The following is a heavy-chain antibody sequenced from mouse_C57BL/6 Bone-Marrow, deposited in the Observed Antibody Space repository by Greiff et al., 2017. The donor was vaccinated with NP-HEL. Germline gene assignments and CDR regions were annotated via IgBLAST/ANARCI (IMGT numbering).Heavy chain of an antibody. J-gene: IGHJ2*01. CDR1: GYTFTSYW. CDR3: ARCCLYYDGSRLFFDY. CDR2: IDPSGSYT. Sequence: QVQLQQPGAELVKPGASVKLSCKASGYTFTSYWMQWVKQRPGQGLEWIGEIDPSGSYTNYNQKFKGKAPLTVDTYSSTAYMQLSSLTSEDSSVYYCARCCLYYDGSRLFFDYWGQGTTLTVSS. D-gene: IGHD1-1*01. V-gene: IGHV1-50*01.